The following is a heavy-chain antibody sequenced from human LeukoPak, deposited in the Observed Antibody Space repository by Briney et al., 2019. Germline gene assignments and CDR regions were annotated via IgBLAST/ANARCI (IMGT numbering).Heavy chain of an antibody. CDR2: IYYSGST. V-gene: IGHV4-39*01. CDR3: ASPGYCSSTSCSWFDP. CDR1: GGSISSSSYY. J-gene: IGHJ5*02. Sequence: SETPSLTCTVSGGSISSSSYYWGWIRQPPGKGLEWIGSIYYSGSTYYNPSLKSRVTISVDTSKNQFSLKLSSVTAADTAVYYCASPGYCSSTSCSWFDPWGQGTLVTVSS. D-gene: IGHD2-2*01.